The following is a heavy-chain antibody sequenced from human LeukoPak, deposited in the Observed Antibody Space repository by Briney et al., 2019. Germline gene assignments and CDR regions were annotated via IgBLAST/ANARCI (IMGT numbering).Heavy chain of an antibody. J-gene: IGHJ6*04. CDR2: IDLSDSYT. V-gene: IGHV5-10-1*01. CDR3: ARHIYGDHPYYHGMDV. CDR1: GYSFTSYW. D-gene: IGHD4-17*01. Sequence: GESLKISCKGCGYSFTSYWISWVRQMPGKGLDWMGSIDLSDSYTSYSPSCQGHVTISADKSISTAYLQWSSLKASDTAMYYCARHIYGDHPYYHGMDVWGKGTTVTVSS.